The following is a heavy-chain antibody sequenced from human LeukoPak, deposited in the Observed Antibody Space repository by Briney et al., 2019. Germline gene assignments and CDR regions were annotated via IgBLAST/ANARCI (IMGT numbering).Heavy chain of an antibody. D-gene: IGHD6-19*01. Sequence: RAGGSLRLSCAASGFTFSSYSMNWVRQAPGKGLEWVSYISSSSSTIYYADSVKGRFTISRDNAKNTLYLQTNSLRAEDTAVYYCAKSSGWASYYFDYWGQGTLVTVSS. CDR2: ISSSSSTI. CDR3: AKSSGWASYYFDY. J-gene: IGHJ4*02. V-gene: IGHV3-48*01. CDR1: GFTFSSYS.